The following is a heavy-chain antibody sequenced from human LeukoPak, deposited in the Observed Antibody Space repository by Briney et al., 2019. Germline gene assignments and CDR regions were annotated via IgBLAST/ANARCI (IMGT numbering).Heavy chain of an antibody. CDR2: ISWDGGST. D-gene: IGHD3-22*01. CDR1: GFTFDDYA. J-gene: IGHJ4*02. Sequence: GGSLRLSCAASGFTFDDYAMHWVRQAPGKGLEWVSLISWDGGSTYYADSVKGRFTISRDNSKNSLYLQMNSLRAEDTALYYCAKGEHYYDSSGYLSFDYWGQGTLVTVSS. V-gene: IGHV3-43D*03. CDR3: AKGEHYYDSSGYLSFDY.